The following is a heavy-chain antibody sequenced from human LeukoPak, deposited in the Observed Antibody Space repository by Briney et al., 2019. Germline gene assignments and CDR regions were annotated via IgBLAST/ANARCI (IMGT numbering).Heavy chain of an antibody. Sequence: ASVKVSCKASGYTFTGYYKHWVRQAPGQGIEWMGIMNPSGGSTSYAQKFQGRVTMTRDTSTSTLYMELTSLTSEDTAVYYCARGGMGIQLWPFDYWGQGTLVTVSS. CDR3: ARGGMGIQLWPFDY. V-gene: IGHV1-46*01. D-gene: IGHD5-18*01. CDR1: GYTFTGYY. CDR2: MNPSGGST. J-gene: IGHJ4*02.